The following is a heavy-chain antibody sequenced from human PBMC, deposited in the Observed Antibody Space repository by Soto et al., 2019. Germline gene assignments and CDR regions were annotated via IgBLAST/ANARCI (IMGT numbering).Heavy chain of an antibody. D-gene: IGHD4-17*01. V-gene: IGHV4-59*01. J-gene: IGHJ4*02. CDR3: ARGIDYVGQFDY. CDR1: GGSISSYY. CDR2: IYYSGST. Sequence: SETLSLTCTVSGGSISSYYWSWIRQPPGKGLEWIGYIYYSGSTNYNPSLKSRVTISVDTSKNQFSLKLSSVTAADTAVYYCARGIDYVGQFDYWGQGTLVTVSS.